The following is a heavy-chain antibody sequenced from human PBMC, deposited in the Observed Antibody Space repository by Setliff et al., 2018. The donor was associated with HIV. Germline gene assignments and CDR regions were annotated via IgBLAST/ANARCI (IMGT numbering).Heavy chain of an antibody. CDR1: GYTFTSYG. CDR2: ISGYNGST. V-gene: IGHV1-18*01. Sequence: ASVKVSCKASGYTFTSYGITWVRQAPGQGLEWMGWISGYNGSTDYAQNLQGRVTMTTDTSTSTAYMELRSLRSDDTAVYYCARAYPWGYVDYYYMDVWGKGTTVTVSS. J-gene: IGHJ6*03. D-gene: IGHD3-16*01. CDR3: ARAYPWGYVDYYYMDV.